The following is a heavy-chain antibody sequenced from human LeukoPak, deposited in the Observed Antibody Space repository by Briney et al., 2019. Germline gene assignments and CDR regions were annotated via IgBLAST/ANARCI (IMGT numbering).Heavy chain of an antibody. CDR1: GGSFSGYY. V-gene: IGHV4-34*01. CDR3: ARGKPRYCSSTSCYKLHYYGMDV. J-gene: IGHJ6*02. Sequence: SETLSLTCAVYGGSFSGYYWSWIRQPPGKGLEWIGEINHRGSTNYNPSLKSRVTISVDTSKNQFSLKLSSVTAADTAVYYCARGKPRYCSSTSCYKLHYYGMDVWGQGTTVTVSS. D-gene: IGHD2-2*02. CDR2: INHRGST.